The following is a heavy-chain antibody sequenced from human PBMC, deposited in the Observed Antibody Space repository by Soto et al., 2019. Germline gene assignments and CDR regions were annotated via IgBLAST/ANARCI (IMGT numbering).Heavy chain of an antibody. D-gene: IGHD4-17*01. CDR1: GFTVSSDY. J-gene: IGHJ5*02. Sequence: EVQLVDSGGGLIQPGGSLRLSCAASGFTVSSDYMSWVRQAPGKGLEWVSVIYTSGSTYYADSVKGRFTFSRDNSKNTLYLQMNSLRAEDTAVYYCARAYGGNPALFDPWGQGTLVTVSS. CDR2: IYTSGST. CDR3: ARAYGGNPALFDP. V-gene: IGHV3-53*01.